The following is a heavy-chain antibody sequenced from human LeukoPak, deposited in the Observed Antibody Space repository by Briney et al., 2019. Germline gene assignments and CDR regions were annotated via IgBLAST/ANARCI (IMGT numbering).Heavy chain of an antibody. J-gene: IGHJ4*02. CDR2: FYYIGST. Sequence: SETLSLTCTVSGGSISSSSSFWAWIRQPPGKGLEWIGSFYYIGSTYYNPSLKSRVTISVDTSKNQLSLKLSSVTAADTAVYYCARALSSSWYYFDYWGQGTLVTVSS. V-gene: IGHV4-39*07. D-gene: IGHD6-13*01. CDR3: ARALSSSWYYFDY. CDR1: GGSISSSSSF.